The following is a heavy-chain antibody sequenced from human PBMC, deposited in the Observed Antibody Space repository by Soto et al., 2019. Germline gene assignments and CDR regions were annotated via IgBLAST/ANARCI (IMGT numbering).Heavy chain of an antibody. J-gene: IGHJ3*02. V-gene: IGHV1-18*01. CDR2: ISAYNGNT. CDR3: ARDQTGDGTDDDAFDI. Sequence: QVQLVQSGAEVKKPGASVKVSCKASGYTFTSYGISWVRQAPGQGLEWMGWISAYNGNTNYAQKLQGRVTMTTDTSTSTAYMELRSLISDDTAVYYCARDQTGDGTDDDAFDIWGQGTMVTVSS. CDR1: GYTFTSYG. D-gene: IGHD7-27*01.